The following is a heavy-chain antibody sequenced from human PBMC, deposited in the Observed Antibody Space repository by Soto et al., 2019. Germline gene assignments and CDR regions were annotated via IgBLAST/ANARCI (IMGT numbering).Heavy chain of an antibody. Sequence: EEQLVESGGGLVQPGGSLRLSCAASGFTFSSYSMNWVRQPPGKGLEWVSYISSSSSTIYYADSVKGRVTISRDNAKNSLYLQMNSLRDEDTAVYYCARAYSRRVTMIVAYDYWGQGTLVTVSS. D-gene: IGHD3-22*01. V-gene: IGHV3-48*02. J-gene: IGHJ4*02. CDR1: GFTFSSYS. CDR2: ISSSSSTI. CDR3: ARAYSRRVTMIVAYDY.